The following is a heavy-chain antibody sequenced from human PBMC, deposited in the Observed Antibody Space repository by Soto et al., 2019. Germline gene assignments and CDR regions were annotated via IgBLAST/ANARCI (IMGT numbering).Heavy chain of an antibody. CDR1: GFTFSSYA. D-gene: IGHD3-16*01. CDR2: ISYDGSNK. J-gene: IGHJ4*02. Sequence: GGSLRLSCAASGFTFSSYAMHWVRQAPGKGLEWVAVISYDGSNKYYADSVKGRFTISRDNSKNTLYLQMNSLRAEDTAVYYCAKGSANASPYYFDFWGPGTLVTVSS. V-gene: IGHV3-30-3*01. CDR3: AKGSANASPYYFDF.